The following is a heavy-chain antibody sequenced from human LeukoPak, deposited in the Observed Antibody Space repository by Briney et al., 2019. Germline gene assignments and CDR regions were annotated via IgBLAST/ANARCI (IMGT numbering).Heavy chain of an antibody. CDR3: ASSVVVVAAGTGNWFDP. V-gene: IGHV4-34*01. CDR2: INHSGST. J-gene: IGHJ5*02. D-gene: IGHD2-15*01. CDR1: GGSFSGYY. Sequence: SETLSLTCAVYGGSFSGYYWSWIRQPPGKGLEWIGEINHSGSTNYNPSLKSRVTISVDTSKNQFPLKLSSVTAADTAVYYCASSVVVVAAGTGNWFDPWGQGTLVTVSS.